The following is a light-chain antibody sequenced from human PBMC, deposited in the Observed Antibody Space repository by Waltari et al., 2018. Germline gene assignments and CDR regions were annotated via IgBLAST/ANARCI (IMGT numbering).Light chain of an antibody. Sequence: ELVMTQSPATLSVSAGERATLSCRASQSVSSNLAWYQQKAGQAPRLLIYGASTRATGIPARFSGSGSGTEFTLSISSLQSEDFAVYYCQQYNDWPPWTFGQGTKVEIK. CDR3: QQYNDWPPWT. CDR2: GAS. CDR1: QSVSSN. V-gene: IGKV3-15*01. J-gene: IGKJ1*01.